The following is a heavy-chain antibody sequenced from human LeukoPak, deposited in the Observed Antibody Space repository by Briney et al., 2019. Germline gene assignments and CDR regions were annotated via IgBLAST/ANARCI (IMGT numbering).Heavy chain of an antibody. CDR1: GFTFENYW. V-gene: IGHV3-74*01. J-gene: IGHJ6*02. CDR2: INSDGSST. D-gene: IGHD2-8*01. Sequence: GGSLRLSCAASGFTFENYWMFWVRQAPGKGLVWVSRINSDGSSTNYADSVKGRFTISRDNAKNTLYLQMSRLSADDTALYYCAKQYCTATSCGGMDVWGRGTTVTVSS. CDR3: AKQYCTATSCGGMDV.